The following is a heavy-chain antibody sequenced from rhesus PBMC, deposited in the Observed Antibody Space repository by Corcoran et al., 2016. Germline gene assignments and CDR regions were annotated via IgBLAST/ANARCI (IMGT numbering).Heavy chain of an antibody. CDR3: TRSPFGVVITGFDY. J-gene: IGHJ4*01. CDR1: GFTFRSYD. D-gene: IGHD3-3*01. Sequence: EVQLVESGGGLVQPGGSLRISCAASGFTFRSYDMRWVRQAPGKGLEWVSYFSYTGKTIYYADSVKGRFTISRDNAKNSLSLQMSSLRAEDTAVYYCTRSPFGVVITGFDYWGQGVLVTVSS. CDR2: FSYTGKTI. V-gene: IGHV3-136*01.